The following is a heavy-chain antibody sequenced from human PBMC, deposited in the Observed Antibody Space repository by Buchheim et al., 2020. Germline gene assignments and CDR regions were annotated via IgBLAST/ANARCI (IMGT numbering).Heavy chain of an antibody. J-gene: IGHJ4*02. CDR2: IHTSGGT. CDR3: ARNPGY. CDR1: GGSISSGSYF. Sequence: QVQLQESGPGLVKPSQTLSLTCTVSGGSISSGSYFWSWIRQPAGKGLEWIGRIHTSGGTVDNPSLKSRVTISMDTPKHQFSLRLSSVTATDTAVYYCARNPGYWGQGIL. V-gene: IGHV4-61*02.